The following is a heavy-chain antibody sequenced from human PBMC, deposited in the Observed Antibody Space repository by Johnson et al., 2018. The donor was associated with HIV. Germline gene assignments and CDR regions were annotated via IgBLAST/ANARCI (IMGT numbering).Heavy chain of an antibody. D-gene: IGHD5-18*01. CDR2: IYSGDNT. J-gene: IGHJ3*02. Sequence: VQLVESGGGVVQPGRSLRLSCAASGISVIKNYMSWVRQAPGKGLEWVSLIYSGDNTKYADSVKGRFIISRDNSKNTLFLQMNSLRPKDTAVYFCARVSLAYSYGYDAFDIWGRGTMVTVSS. CDR3: ARVSLAYSYGYDAFDI. V-gene: IGHV3-66*02. CDR1: GISVIKNY.